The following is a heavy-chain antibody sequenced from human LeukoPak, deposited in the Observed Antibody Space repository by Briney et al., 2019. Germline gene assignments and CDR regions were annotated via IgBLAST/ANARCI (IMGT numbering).Heavy chain of an antibody. CDR1: GYTFTGYY. CDR3: ARTTGGVVVPAAIGYYYYYMDV. CDR2: INPNSGGT. V-gene: IGHV1-2*02. Sequence: ASVKVSCKASGYTFTGYYMHWVRQAPGQGLEWMGWINPNSGGTNYAQKFQGRVTITRDTSISTAYMELSRLRSDDTAVYYCARTTGGVVVPAAIGYYYYYMDVWGKGTTVTVSS. J-gene: IGHJ6*03. D-gene: IGHD2-2*01.